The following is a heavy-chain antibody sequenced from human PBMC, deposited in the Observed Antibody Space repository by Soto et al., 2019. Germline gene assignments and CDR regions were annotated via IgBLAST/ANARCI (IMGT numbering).Heavy chain of an antibody. CDR1: GFTFSSYA. CDR3: ARTTRSEADAFDI. CDR2: ISYDGSNK. V-gene: IGHV3-30-3*01. D-gene: IGHD3-3*01. J-gene: IGHJ3*02. Sequence: QVQLVESGGGVVQPGRSLRLSCAASGFTFSSYAMHWVRQAPGKGLEWVAVISYDGSNKYYADSVKGRFTISRDNSKNTLYLQMNSLRAEDTAVYYCARTTRSEADAFDIWGQGTRVTVSS.